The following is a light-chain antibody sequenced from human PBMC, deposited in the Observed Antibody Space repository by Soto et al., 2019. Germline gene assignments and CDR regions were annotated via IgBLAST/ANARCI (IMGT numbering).Light chain of an antibody. Sequence: QSALTQPASLSGSPGQSITISCTGTSTDIGSYNYVSWYQQHPGKAPKLMIFDVSYRPTGISDRFSGSKSGNTASLTISGLQSEDEADYYCSSYGASSTLFGGGTK. CDR3: SSYGASSTL. CDR2: DVS. V-gene: IGLV2-14*03. J-gene: IGLJ2*01. CDR1: STDIGSYNY.